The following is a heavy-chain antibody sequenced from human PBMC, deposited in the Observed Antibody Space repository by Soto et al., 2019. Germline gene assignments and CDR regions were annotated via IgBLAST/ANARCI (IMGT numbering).Heavy chain of an antibody. CDR3: AKARYLQGWAYYMDV. Sequence: GGSLRLSCAASGFTFSSYAMSWVRQAPGKGLEWVSAISGSGGSTYYADSVKGRFTISRDNSKNTLYLQMNSLRAEDTAVYYCAKARYLQGWAYYMDVWGKGTTVTVSS. J-gene: IGHJ6*03. CDR2: ISGSGGST. CDR1: GFTFSSYA. V-gene: IGHV3-23*01. D-gene: IGHD1-20*01.